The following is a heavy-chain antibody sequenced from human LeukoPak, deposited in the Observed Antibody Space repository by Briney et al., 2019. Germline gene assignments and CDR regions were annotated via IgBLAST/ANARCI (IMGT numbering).Heavy chain of an antibody. Sequence: GGSLRLSCAASGFTFSSYWMSWVRQASGKGLEWVANIKQDGSEKYCVDSVKGRFTISRDNAKNSLYLQMNSLRAEDTAVYYCARDYPTYCGGDCYAYWGQGTLVTVSS. CDR3: ARDYPTYCGGDCYAY. J-gene: IGHJ4*02. CDR1: GFTFSSYW. D-gene: IGHD2-21*01. CDR2: IKQDGSEK. V-gene: IGHV3-7*03.